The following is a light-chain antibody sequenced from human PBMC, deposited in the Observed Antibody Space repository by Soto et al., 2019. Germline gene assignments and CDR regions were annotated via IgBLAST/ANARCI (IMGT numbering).Light chain of an antibody. V-gene: IGLV2-23*01. Sequence: QSALTQPASVSGSPGQSITISCTGTSSDVGNYNLVSWYQQHPGEAPKLLIYEGSKRPSGVSNRFSGSKFGNTSSLTISGLQAEYEVYYYCCSYAGDSTWVFGGGTQLTLL. J-gene: IGLJ3*02. CDR3: CSYAGDSTWV. CDR1: SSDVGNYNL. CDR2: EGS.